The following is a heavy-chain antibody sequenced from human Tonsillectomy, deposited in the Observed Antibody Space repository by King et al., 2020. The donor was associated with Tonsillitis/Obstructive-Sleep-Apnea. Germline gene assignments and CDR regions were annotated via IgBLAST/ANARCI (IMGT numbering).Heavy chain of an antibody. D-gene: IGHD3-3*01. J-gene: IGHJ4*02. CDR3: ARTGFWSGFKFDY. CDR1: GGSISSYY. CDR2: IYYRGST. V-gene: IGHV4-59*01. Sequence: VQLQESGPGLVKPSETLSLTCTVSGGSISSYYWSWIRQPPGKGLEWIGYIYYRGSTNYNPSLKSRVTISVDTSKNQFSLKLSSVTAADTAVYYCARTGFWSGFKFDYWGQGTLVTVSS.